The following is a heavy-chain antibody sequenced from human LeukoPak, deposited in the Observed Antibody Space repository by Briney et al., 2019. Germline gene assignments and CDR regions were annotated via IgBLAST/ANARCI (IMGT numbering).Heavy chain of an antibody. CDR1: GGSISNYY. V-gene: IGHV4-59*01. Sequence: SETLSLTCTVSGGSISNYYWSWMRQPPGKGLEWIGYIYYSGTTNYNPSLKSRVTISVDTSKNQFSLKLNSVTAADTAVYYCARGVYIAAAQYGYWGQGTLVTVSS. D-gene: IGHD6-13*01. J-gene: IGHJ4*02. CDR2: IYYSGTT. CDR3: ARGVYIAAAQYGY.